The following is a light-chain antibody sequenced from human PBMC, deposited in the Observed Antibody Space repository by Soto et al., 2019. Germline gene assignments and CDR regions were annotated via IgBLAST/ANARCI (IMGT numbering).Light chain of an antibody. Sequence: DIQMTQSPCSLSASAGGRGTITCLASQSISSYLNWYQQKPGKAPKLLIYAASSLQSGVPSRFSGSGSGTDFTLTISSLQPEDFATYYCQQSYSTPPTFGQGTKVDIK. J-gene: IGKJ1*01. CDR2: AAS. V-gene: IGKV1-39*01. CDR3: QQSYSTPPT. CDR1: QSISSY.